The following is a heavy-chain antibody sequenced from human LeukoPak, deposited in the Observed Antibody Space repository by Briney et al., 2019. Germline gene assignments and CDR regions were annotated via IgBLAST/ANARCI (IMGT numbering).Heavy chain of an antibody. D-gene: IGHD1-26*01. CDR1: GGSISTYH. CDR2: IYYSGST. Sequence: SETLSLTCTVSGGSISTYHWSWIRQPPGKGLEWIGYIYYSGSTNYNPSLKSRVTISVDMSKNQFSLKLSSVTAADTAVYYCARESVYSGRYYAFDIWGQGTMVTVS. J-gene: IGHJ3*02. CDR3: ARESVYSGRYYAFDI. V-gene: IGHV4-59*01.